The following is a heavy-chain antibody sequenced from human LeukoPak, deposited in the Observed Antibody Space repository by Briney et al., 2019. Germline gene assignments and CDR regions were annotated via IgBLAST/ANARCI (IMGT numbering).Heavy chain of an antibody. J-gene: IGHJ4*02. D-gene: IGHD2-2*01. Sequence: VASVKVSCKASGYTFTSYGISWVRQAPGQGLEWMGWISAYSGGTNYAQKFQGRVTMTRDTSISTAYMELSRLRSDDTAVYYCARGFVVVPAAWVLWGQGTLVTVSS. CDR2: ISAYSGGT. CDR3: ARGFVVVPAAWVL. CDR1: GYTFTSYG. V-gene: IGHV1-2*02.